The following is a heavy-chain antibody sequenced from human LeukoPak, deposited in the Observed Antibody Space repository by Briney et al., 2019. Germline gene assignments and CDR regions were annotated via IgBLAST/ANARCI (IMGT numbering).Heavy chain of an antibody. V-gene: IGHV4-61*08. D-gene: IGHD3-3*01. J-gene: IGHJ5*02. CDR2: IYYSGST. CDR3: ARDGPPANFGVVWYNWFDP. Sequence: SETLSLTCTVSGGSISSGDYYWSWIRQPPGKGLEWIGYIYYSGSTNYNPSLKSRVTISVDTSKNQFSLKLSSVTAADTAVYYCARDGPPANFGVVWYNWFDPWGQGTLVTVSS. CDR1: GGSISSGDYY.